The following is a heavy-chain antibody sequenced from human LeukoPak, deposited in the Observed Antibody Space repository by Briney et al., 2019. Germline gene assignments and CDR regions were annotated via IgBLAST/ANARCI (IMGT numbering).Heavy chain of an antibody. J-gene: IGHJ4*02. D-gene: IGHD2-8*02. CDR2: IKPYGSEK. V-gene: IGHV3-7*01. CDR1: GFTFSDYW. CDR3: ASYLYWWSDLGY. Sequence: GGSLRLSCAASGFTFSDYWVTWVRQAPGKGLEWVANIKPYGSEKYYVDSVKDRFNISRHNAKHALYLHMNTLRVGDTAVYYCASYLYWWSDLGYWVQGALVAVCS.